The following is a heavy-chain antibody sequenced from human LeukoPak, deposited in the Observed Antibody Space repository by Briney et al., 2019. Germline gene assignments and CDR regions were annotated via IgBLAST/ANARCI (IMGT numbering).Heavy chain of an antibody. D-gene: IGHD1-26*01. CDR3: AKEISGSYSH. Sequence: GRSLRLSCAASGFTLSSYGMHWVRQAPGKGLEWVAVISYDGSNKYYADSVKGRFTISRDNSKNTLYLQMNSLRAEDTAVYYCAKEISGSYSHWGQGTLVTVSS. CDR1: GFTLSSYG. J-gene: IGHJ4*02. CDR2: ISYDGSNK. V-gene: IGHV3-30*18.